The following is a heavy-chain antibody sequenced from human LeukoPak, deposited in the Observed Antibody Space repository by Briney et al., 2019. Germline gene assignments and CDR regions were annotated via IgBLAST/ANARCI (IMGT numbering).Heavy chain of an antibody. V-gene: IGHV1-8*01. D-gene: IGHD2-8*01. J-gene: IGHJ6*03. CDR1: GYTFISYD. CDR2: MNHKNGNK. CDR3: ARKIASSRLGVRYYYMDV. Sequence: ASVKVSCKASGYTFISYDIVWLRQATGQGLEWMGDMNHKNGNKDYVQKFQGRVTMTRDTSITKDYMELSGLRSEDTAVYYCARKIASSRLGVRYYYMDVWGEGTTVTISS.